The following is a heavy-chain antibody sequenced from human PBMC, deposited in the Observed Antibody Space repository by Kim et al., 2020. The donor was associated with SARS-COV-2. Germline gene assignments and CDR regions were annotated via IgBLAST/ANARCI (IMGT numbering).Heavy chain of an antibody. V-gene: IGHV1-3*01. CDR3: ARDDSSGYYLLDY. D-gene: IGHD3-22*01. Sequence: KNSRKLPGRVTITKDTSASTAYMELSSLRSEATAVYYCARDDSSGYYLLDYWGQGTLVTVSS. J-gene: IGHJ4*02.